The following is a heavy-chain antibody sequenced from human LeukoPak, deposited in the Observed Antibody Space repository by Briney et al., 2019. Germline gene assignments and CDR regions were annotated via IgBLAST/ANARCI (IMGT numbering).Heavy chain of an antibody. V-gene: IGHV1-18*01. CDR3: ARSRCSDSTSCYYFFFFDS. CDR2: SSGTGYNM. J-gene: IGHJ4*02. D-gene: IGHD2-2*01. Sequence: ASVKVSCKASGYTFSAYGITWVRQAPGQGLEWMAWSSGTGYNMEYAQKFQGRVTMTTDTSTSTAYLELRSLRSDDTAVYYCARSRCSDSTSCYYFFFFDSWGQGSPVTVSS. CDR1: GYTFSAYG.